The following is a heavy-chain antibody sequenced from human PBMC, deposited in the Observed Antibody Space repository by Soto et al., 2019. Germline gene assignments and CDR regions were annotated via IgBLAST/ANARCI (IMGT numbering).Heavy chain of an antibody. CDR2: IIPIFGTA. V-gene: IGHV1-69*06. CDR1: GGTFSSYA. D-gene: IGHD3-22*01. J-gene: IGHJ4*02. CDR3: ARAQGHYYDSSGYYLDY. Sequence: SVKVSCKASGGTFSSYAISWVRQAPGQGLEWMGGIIPIFGTANYAQKFQGRVTITADKSTSTAYMELSSLRSEDTAVYYCARAQGHYYDSSGYYLDYWGQGTLVTVSS.